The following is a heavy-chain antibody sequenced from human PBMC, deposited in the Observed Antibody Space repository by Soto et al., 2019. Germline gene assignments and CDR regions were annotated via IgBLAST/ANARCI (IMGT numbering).Heavy chain of an antibody. CDR3: ARDNLSIYYDFWSGYGAFDI. CDR1: GFTFSSYA. CDR2: ISSSSSTI. J-gene: IGHJ3*02. D-gene: IGHD3-3*01. Sequence: VQLVESGGGVVQPGRSLRLSCAASGFTFSSYAMHWVRQAPGKGLEWVSYISSSSSTIYYADSVKGRFTISRDNAKNSLYLQMNSLRAEDTAVYYCARDNLSIYYDFWSGYGAFDIWGQGTMVTVSS. V-gene: IGHV3-48*01.